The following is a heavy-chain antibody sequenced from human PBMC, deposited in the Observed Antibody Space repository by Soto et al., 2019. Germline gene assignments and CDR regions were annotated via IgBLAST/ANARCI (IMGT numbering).Heavy chain of an antibody. Sequence: SETLSLTCTVSGGSISSSSYYWGWIRQPPGKGLEGIGSTYYSGSTYYNPSLKSRVTISVDTSKNQFSLKLSSVTAADTAVYYCAGKRGNYYGMDVWGQGTTVTVSS. CDR3: AGKRGNYYGMDV. D-gene: IGHD3-10*01. J-gene: IGHJ6*02. V-gene: IGHV4-39*01. CDR1: GGSISSSSYY. CDR2: TYYSGST.